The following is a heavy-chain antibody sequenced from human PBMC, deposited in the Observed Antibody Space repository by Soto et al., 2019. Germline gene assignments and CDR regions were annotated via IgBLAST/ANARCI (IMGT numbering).Heavy chain of an antibody. CDR3: ARDDIPGRAVAIYGMDV. D-gene: IGHD6-19*01. J-gene: IGHJ6*02. V-gene: IGHV3-33*01. Sequence: GGSLRLSCAASGFTFSNYGMHWVRQAPGKGLEWVAVIWYDGSNKYYADSVKGRFTISRDNSKNTLYLQMNSLRAEDTAVYYCARDDIPGRAVAIYGMDVWGQGTTVTVSS. CDR1: GFTFSNYG. CDR2: IWYDGSNK.